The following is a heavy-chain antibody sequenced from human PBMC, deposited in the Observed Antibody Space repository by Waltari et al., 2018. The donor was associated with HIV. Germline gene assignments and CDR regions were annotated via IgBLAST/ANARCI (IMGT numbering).Heavy chain of an antibody. CDR3: ARERGGGYYFDY. J-gene: IGHJ4*02. D-gene: IGHD5-12*01. V-gene: IGHV3-7*01. CDR1: GFTFSSYW. CDR2: IKQDGSEK. Sequence: EVQLVESGGGLVQPGGSLRLSCAASGFTFSSYWMRWVRQAPGKGLGWVANIKQDGSEKYYGDSVKGRFTISRDNAKNSLYLQMNSLRAEDTAVYYCARERGGGYYFDYWGQGTLVTVSS.